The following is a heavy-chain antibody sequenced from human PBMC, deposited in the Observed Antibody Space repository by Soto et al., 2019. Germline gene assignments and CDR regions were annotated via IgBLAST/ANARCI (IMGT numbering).Heavy chain of an antibody. CDR1: GGSVSSGGYF. CDR2: IYNSGST. CDR3: ARGPSADKIDF. V-gene: IGHV4-30-4*01. J-gene: IGHJ4*02. D-gene: IGHD3-3*01. Sequence: QVQLQESGPGLVEPSQTLSLTCTVSGGSVSSGGYFWSWIRQPPGEGLEWIGHIYNSGSTYSNPSLRGRVTISVDPSKSQFSLKLSSVTAADTAAYYCARGPSADKIDFWGQGTLVTVSS.